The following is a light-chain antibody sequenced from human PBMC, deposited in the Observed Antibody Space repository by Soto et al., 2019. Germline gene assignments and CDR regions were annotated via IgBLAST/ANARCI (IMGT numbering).Light chain of an antibody. V-gene: IGLV7-43*01. CDR1: TGAVTSTNY. CDR3: LLYYGGVHV. J-gene: IGLJ1*01. Sequence: QAVVTQEPSVTVSPGGTVTLTCASSTGAVTSTNYPNWFQQKPGQAPRPLIYSTTNKHSWTPARFSGSLLGGKAALTLSRVQPEDEAEYYCLLYYGGVHVFGIGTKLTVL. CDR2: STT.